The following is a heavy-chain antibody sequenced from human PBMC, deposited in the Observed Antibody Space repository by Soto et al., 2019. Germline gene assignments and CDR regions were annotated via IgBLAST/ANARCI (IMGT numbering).Heavy chain of an antibody. CDR1: GYTFTGYY. CDR2: INPNSGGT. CDR3: AREWFGELYPYYYGMGV. Sequence: ASVKVSCKASGYTFTGYYMHWVRQAPGQGLEWMGWINPNSGGTNYAQKFQGWVTMTRDTSISTAYMELSRLRSDDTAVYYCAREWFGELYPYYYGMGVWGQGTTVTVSS. J-gene: IGHJ6*02. D-gene: IGHD3-10*01. V-gene: IGHV1-2*04.